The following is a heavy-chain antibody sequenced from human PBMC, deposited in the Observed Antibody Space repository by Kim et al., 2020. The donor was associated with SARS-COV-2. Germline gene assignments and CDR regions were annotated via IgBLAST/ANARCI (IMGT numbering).Heavy chain of an antibody. J-gene: IGHJ6*02. D-gene: IGHD2-15*01. Sequence: KGRFTISRGNSKNTLYLQMNSLRAEDTAVYYCAKDLWRSSRFYYYGMDVWGQGTTVTVSS. CDR3: AKDLWRSSRFYYYGMDV. V-gene: IGHV3-23*01.